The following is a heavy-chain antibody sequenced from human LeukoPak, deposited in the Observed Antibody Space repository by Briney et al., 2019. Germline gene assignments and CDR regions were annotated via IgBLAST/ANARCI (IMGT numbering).Heavy chain of an antibody. CDR2: FDPEDGET. CDR1: EYTLTELS. Sequence: ASVKVSCKVSEYTLTELSMHWVRQAPGKGPEWMGGFDPEDGETIYAQRFQGRVTMTEDTSTDTAYMDLSSLRSEDTAVYYCARGYCSSTSCSLPFILWGQGTLVTVSS. CDR3: ARGYCSSTSCSLPFIL. J-gene: IGHJ4*02. V-gene: IGHV1-24*01. D-gene: IGHD2-2*01.